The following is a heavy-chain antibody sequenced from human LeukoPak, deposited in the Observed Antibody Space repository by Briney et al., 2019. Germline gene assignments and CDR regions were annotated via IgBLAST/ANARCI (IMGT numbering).Heavy chain of an antibody. Sequence: GGSLRLSCAASGFTFSSYSMNWVRQAPGKGLEWVSYIGSSSSSIYYADSVKGRFTISRDNAKYSLYLQMNSLRAEDTAVYYCAKDHWNHGALYYYYMDVWGKGTTVTVSS. CDR2: IGSSSSSI. V-gene: IGHV3-48*01. CDR3: AKDHWNHGALYYYYMDV. D-gene: IGHD1-1*01. CDR1: GFTFSSYS. J-gene: IGHJ6*03.